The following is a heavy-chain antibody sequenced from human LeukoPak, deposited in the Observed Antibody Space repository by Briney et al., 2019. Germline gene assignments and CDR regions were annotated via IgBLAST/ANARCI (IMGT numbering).Heavy chain of an antibody. CDR3: TRVWSAMAFFDY. V-gene: IGHV3-23*01. D-gene: IGHD5-18*01. J-gene: IGHJ4*02. CDR2: ISNNGGRT. CDR1: GFSFSSNT. Sequence: GGSLRLSCAGSGFSFSSNTMSWVRQAPGRGLEWVSAISNNGGRTDYADSVKGRFTISRDNSKSTLYLHMDSLRAEDTAVYYCTRVWSAMAFFDYWGQGTLVTVSS.